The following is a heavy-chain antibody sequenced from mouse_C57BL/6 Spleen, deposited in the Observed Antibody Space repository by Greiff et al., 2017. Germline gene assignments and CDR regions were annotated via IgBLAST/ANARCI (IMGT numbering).Heavy chain of an antibody. J-gene: IGHJ3*01. CDR2: ISDGGSYT. Sequence: EVKVVESGGGLVKPGGSLKLSCAASGFTFSSYAMSWVRQTPEKRLEWVATISDGGSYTYYPDNVKGRFTISRDNAKNNLYLQMSHLKSEDTAMYYCARGPDYGSSLAWFAYWGQGTLVTVSA. CDR3: ARGPDYGSSLAWFAY. V-gene: IGHV5-4*03. CDR1: GFTFSSYA. D-gene: IGHD1-1*01.